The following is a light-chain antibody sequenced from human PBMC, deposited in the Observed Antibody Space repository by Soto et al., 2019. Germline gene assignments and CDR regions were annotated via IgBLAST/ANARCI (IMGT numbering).Light chain of an antibody. J-gene: IGLJ1*01. CDR2: DND. CDR1: SSNIGDNY. Sequence: AAPGQQVTISCSGSSSNIGDNYVSWYQHLPGTAPKLVVYDNDRRPSGIPGRFSGSKSGTSATLVITGLQTGDEADYYCGTWDDRLDGDYVFGTGTKVTVL. CDR3: GTWDDRLDGDYV. V-gene: IGLV1-51*01.